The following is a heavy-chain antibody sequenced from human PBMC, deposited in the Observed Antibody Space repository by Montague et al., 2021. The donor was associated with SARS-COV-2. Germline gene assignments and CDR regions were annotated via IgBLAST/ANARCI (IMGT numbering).Heavy chain of an antibody. V-gene: IGHV4-34*12. CDR3: AKSSHSYETRGLTTDCLGP. CDR2: MIHSGKA. Sequence: SETLSLTCSVYGGSFSTYHWSWIRQSPGRGLEWIGEMIHSGKASYNPSLHSRLTISVDTSKKQFSLKLRSVTAADTAVYFCAKSSHSYETRGLTTDCLGPWGQRTPVIVSS. CDR1: GGSFSTYH. J-gene: IGHJ4*03. D-gene: IGHD5-18*01.